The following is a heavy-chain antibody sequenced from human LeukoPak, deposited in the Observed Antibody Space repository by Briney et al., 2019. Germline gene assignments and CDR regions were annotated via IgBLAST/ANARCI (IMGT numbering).Heavy chain of an antibody. V-gene: IGHV1-18*01. CDR3: ARDRTIFGVVIGDFDY. Sequence: GASVKVSCKASSYTFTSYGISWVRQAPGQGLEGMGWISAYNGNTNYAQKLQGRVTMTTDTSTGTAYMELRSLRSDDPAVYYCARDRTIFGVVIGDFDYWGQGTLVTVSS. CDR1: SYTFTSYG. J-gene: IGHJ4*02. D-gene: IGHD3-3*01. CDR2: ISAYNGNT.